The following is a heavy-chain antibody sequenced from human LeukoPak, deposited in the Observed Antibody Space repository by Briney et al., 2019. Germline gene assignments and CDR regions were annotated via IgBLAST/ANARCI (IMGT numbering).Heavy chain of an antibody. CDR3: AKEVTAAGGNFEY. Sequence: TGRSLRLSCAASGFTFSTSIMHWVRQAPGKGLEWVAVISYDGNNKYYADSVKGRFTISRDNSKSTLYVQMNSLRAEDTAVYYCAKEVTAAGGNFEYWGQGTVVTVSS. V-gene: IGHV3-30*18. J-gene: IGHJ4*02. CDR1: GFTFSTSI. CDR2: ISYDGNNK. D-gene: IGHD6-13*01.